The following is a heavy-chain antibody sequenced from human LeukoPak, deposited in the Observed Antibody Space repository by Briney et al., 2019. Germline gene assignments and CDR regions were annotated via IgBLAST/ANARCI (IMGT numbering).Heavy chain of an antibody. CDR1: GFTVSTNY. CDR3: ARVGDHFHWYLDL. Sequence: GGSLRLSCAASGFTVSTNYMNWVRQAPGKGLEWVSILYSGSSTYYADSVEGRFIVSRDSSKNTLSLQMNDLRAEDTTVYYCARVGDHFHWYLDLWGRGTLVTVSS. D-gene: IGHD3-3*02. CDR2: LYSGSST. V-gene: IGHV3-53*01. J-gene: IGHJ2*01.